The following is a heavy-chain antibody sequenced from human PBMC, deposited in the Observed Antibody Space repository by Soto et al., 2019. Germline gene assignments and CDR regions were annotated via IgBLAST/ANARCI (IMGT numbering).Heavy chain of an antibody. J-gene: IGHJ3*02. V-gene: IGHV4-31*03. Sequence: PSETLSLTCTVSGGSISSGGYYWSWIRQLPGKGLEWIGFAYSGGSTYYNPSLKSRVTMSVDSSKNQFSLKLTSVTAADTAVYYCARDPRTVAVDAFDIWGQGAKVTVSS. CDR1: GGSISSGGYY. D-gene: IGHD4-17*01. CDR3: ARDPRTVAVDAFDI. CDR2: AYSGGST.